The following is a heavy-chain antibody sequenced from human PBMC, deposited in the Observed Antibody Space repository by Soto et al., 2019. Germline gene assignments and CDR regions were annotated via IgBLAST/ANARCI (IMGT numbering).Heavy chain of an antibody. CDR2: ITYDGSNQ. D-gene: IGHD3-16*01. CDR3: AKGGGRGGGIAFDI. CDR1: GFTFSSYG. V-gene: IGHV3-30*18. Sequence: QVQLVESGGGVVQPGRSLRLSCAASGFTFSSYGMHWVRQAPGKGLEWVAVITYDGSNQYYMDSVKGRFTISRDNSKNTLYREMNSLRAEDTAVYHCAKGGGRGGGIAFDIWGQGTMVTVSS. J-gene: IGHJ3*02.